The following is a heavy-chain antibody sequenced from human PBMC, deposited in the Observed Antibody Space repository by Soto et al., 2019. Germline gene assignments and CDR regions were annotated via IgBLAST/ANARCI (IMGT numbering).Heavy chain of an antibody. J-gene: IGHJ6*02. CDR3: ARSSITPDV. Sequence: QVQLVESGGGVVQPGRSLRLSCAASGFTFSSYAMHWVRQAPGKGLEWVAVILYDGSNKYYADSVKGRFTISRDNSKNTLYLQMNSLRAEDTAVYYCARSSITPDVWGQGTTVTVSS. V-gene: IGHV3-30-3*01. D-gene: IGHD3-10*01. CDR2: ILYDGSNK. CDR1: GFTFSSYA.